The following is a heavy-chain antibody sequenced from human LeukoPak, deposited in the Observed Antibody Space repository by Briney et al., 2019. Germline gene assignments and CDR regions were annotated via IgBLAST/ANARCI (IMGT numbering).Heavy chain of an antibody. V-gene: IGHV3-74*01. CDR2: INNDGSSA. CDR1: GFTFNNYW. D-gene: IGHD6-19*01. CDR3: AKSSRYGTGWYGRIDY. Sequence: GGSLRLSCAASGFTFNNYWIHRVRQVPGKGLVWVSRINNDGSSASYVDSVKGRFTISRDNSKNTLYLQMNSLRADDTAVYYCAKSSRYGTGWYGRIDYWGQGTLVTVS. J-gene: IGHJ4*02.